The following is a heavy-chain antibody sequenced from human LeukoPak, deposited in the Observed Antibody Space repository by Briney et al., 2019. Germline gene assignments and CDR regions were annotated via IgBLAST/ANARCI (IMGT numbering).Heavy chain of an antibody. J-gene: IGHJ4*02. CDR1: GGTFSSYA. CDR2: IIPIFGTA. D-gene: IGHD5-18*01. V-gene: IGHV1-69*13. Sequence: ASVKVSCKASGGTFSSYAISWVRQAPGQGLEWMGGIIPIFGTANYAQKFQGRVTITADESTSTPYMELSSLRSEDTAVYYCARPDEDRGYSYGYNYWGQGTLVTVSS. CDR3: ARPDEDRGYSYGYNY.